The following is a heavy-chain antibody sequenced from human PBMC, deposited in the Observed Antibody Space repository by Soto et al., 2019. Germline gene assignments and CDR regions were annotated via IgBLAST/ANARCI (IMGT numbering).Heavy chain of an antibody. CDR2: ISYDGSNK. V-gene: IGHV3-30*18. D-gene: IGHD3-22*01. CDR3: AKDLSSGYPLDAFDI. CDR1: GFTFSSYG. Sequence: GGSLRLSCAASGFTFSSYGMHWVRQVPGKGLEWVAVISYDGSNKYYADSVKGRFTISRDNSKNTLYLQMNSLRAEDTAVYYCAKDLSSGYPLDAFDIWGQGTMVTVSS. J-gene: IGHJ3*02.